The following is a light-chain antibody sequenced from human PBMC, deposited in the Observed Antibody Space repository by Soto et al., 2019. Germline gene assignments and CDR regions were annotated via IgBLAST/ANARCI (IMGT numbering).Light chain of an antibody. CDR3: ISYSNITTLDV. Sequence: QSVLTQPASVSWSPGQSITISCTGTSRDVGGYNYVSWYQKNPGKAPKLMIYNVFNRPSGVSDRFSGSKSGNTASLTIYGLQSEDEADYSCISYSNITTLDVVGTATKLTVL. J-gene: IGLJ1*01. V-gene: IGLV2-14*03. CDR2: NVF. CDR1: SRDVGGYNY.